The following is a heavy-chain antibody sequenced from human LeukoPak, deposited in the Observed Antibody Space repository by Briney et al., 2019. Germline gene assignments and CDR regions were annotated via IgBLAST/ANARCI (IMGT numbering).Heavy chain of an antibody. D-gene: IGHD3-16*01. CDR3: AREGTPSIMITQFDNWFDP. CDR1: GGTFSSYA. CDR2: INPNSGGT. V-gene: IGHV1-2*02. J-gene: IGHJ5*02. Sequence: ASVKVSCKASGGTFSSYAISWVRQAPGQGLEWMGWINPNSGGTNYAQKFQGRVTMTRDTSISTAYMELSRLRSDDTAVYHCAREGTPSIMITQFDNWFDPWGQGTLVTVSS.